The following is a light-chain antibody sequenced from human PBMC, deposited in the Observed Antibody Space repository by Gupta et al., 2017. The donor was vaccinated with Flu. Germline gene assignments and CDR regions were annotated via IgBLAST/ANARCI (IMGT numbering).Light chain of an antibody. CDR3: QQSNSFPLT. Sequence: DIQMTQSPSSLSASVGDRVTITCRASQGIISWLAWYQQKPGKAPKLLIYSASSLQSGVPSRFSGSGSGTDFTLTISNVQPEDFATYFCQQSNSFPLTVGQGTRLEIK. V-gene: IGKV1D-12*01. CDR2: SAS. CDR1: QGIISW. J-gene: IGKJ5*01.